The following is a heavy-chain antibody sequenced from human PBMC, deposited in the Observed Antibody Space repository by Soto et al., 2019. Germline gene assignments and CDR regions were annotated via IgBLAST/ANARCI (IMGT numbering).Heavy chain of an antibody. V-gene: IGHV4-39*01. Sequence: SETLCLTCTVSGGSISSSSYYWGWIRQPPGKGLEWIGKIYYSGSTYYNPSLKSRVTISVDTSKNQFSLKLSSVTAADTAMYYCARGPNKIFSYYDILTGYPHWGQGTLVTVSS. J-gene: IGHJ4*02. D-gene: IGHD3-9*01. CDR3: ARGPNKIFSYYDILTGYPH. CDR1: GGSISSSSYY. CDR2: IYYSGST.